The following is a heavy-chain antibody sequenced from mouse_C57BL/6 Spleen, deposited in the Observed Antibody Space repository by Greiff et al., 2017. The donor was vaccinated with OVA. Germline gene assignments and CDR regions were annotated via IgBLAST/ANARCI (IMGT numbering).Heavy chain of an antibody. J-gene: IGHJ2*01. CDR1: GYSFTSYY. CDR3: ARSGSPMVTHYY. Sequence: VQLQQSGPELVKPGASVKISCKASGYSFTSYYIHWVKQRPGQGLEWIGWIYPGSGNTKYNEKFKGKATLTADTSSSTAYMQLITLTSEDSAFYYCARSGSPMVTHYYWGQGTTLTVSS. D-gene: IGHD2-2*01. CDR2: IYPGSGNT. V-gene: IGHV1-66*01.